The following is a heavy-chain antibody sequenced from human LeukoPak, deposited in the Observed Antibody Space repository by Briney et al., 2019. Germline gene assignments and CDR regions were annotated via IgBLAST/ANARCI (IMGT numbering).Heavy chain of an antibody. J-gene: IGHJ4*02. Sequence: SETLSLTCTVSGGSISSGDYYWSWIRQPPGKGLEWIGYIYYSGSTYYNPSLKSRVTISVDTSKNQFSLKLSSVTAADTAVYYCARDPIDYDILTGIRETDYWGQGTLVTVSS. CDR1: GGSISSGDYY. V-gene: IGHV4-30-4*08. CDR3: ARDPIDYDILTGIRETDY. CDR2: IYYSGST. D-gene: IGHD3-9*01.